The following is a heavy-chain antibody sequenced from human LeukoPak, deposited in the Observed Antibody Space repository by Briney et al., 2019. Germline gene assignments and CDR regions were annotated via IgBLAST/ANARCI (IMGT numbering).Heavy chain of an antibody. Sequence: SETLSLTCTVSGGSISSGSYYWSWIRQPAGKGLEWIGRIYTSGSTNYNPSLKSRVTISVDTSKNQFSLKLSSVTAADTAVHYCARDAELLGYFDYWGQGTLVTVSS. CDR1: GGSISSGSYY. D-gene: IGHD1-26*01. J-gene: IGHJ4*02. V-gene: IGHV4-61*02. CDR3: ARDAELLGYFDY. CDR2: IYTSGST.